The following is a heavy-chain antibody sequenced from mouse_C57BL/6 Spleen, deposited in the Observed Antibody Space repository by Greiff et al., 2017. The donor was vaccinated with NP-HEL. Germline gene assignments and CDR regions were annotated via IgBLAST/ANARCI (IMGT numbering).Heavy chain of an antibody. CDR2: IWWDDDK. CDR1: GFSLSTFGMG. J-gene: IGHJ3*01. CDR3: ARSITTVEEPAWFAY. V-gene: IGHV8-8*01. Sequence: QVTLKESGPGILQPSQTLSLTCSFSGFSLSTFGMGVGWIRQPSGKGLEWLAHIWWDDDKYYNPALKSRLTISKDTSKNQVFLKIANVDTADTATYYCARSITTVEEPAWFAYWGQGTLVTVSA. D-gene: IGHD1-1*01.